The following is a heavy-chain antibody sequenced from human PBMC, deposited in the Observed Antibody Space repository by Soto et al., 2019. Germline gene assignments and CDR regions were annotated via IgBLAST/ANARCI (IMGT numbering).Heavy chain of an antibody. J-gene: IGHJ5*02. V-gene: IGHV4-31*03. CDR3: ASFRTTSPGWFDP. D-gene: IGHD2-2*01. CDR1: GGSINSGGYF. Sequence: TLSLTCSVSGGSINSGGYFWSWIRQHPGKGLECIGYIYHSGITYYNPSLKSRVTISVDTSKNEFSLQLRSVTAADTAVYFCASFRTTSPGWFDPWGQGTLVTVSS. CDR2: IYHSGIT.